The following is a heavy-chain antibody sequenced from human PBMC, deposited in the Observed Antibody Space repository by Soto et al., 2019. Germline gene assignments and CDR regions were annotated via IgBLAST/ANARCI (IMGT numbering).Heavy chain of an antibody. V-gene: IGHV3-30*18. CDR3: AKDFKVSGSHYGTLNYYYGMDV. D-gene: IGHD3-10*01. CDR2: ISYDGYLK. Sequence: GGSLRLSCAASGYTFSTYGMQWVRQAPGKGLEWVAVISYDGYLKYYVDAVKGRFTVARDNSKNTLFLEMNSLRVEDTAVYFCAKDFKVSGSHYGTLNYYYGMDVWGQGTTVTVSS. CDR1: GYTFSTYG. J-gene: IGHJ6*02.